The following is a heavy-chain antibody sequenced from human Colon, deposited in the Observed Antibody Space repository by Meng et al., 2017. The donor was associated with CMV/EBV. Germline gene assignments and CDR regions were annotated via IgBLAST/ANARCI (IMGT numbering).Heavy chain of an antibody. Sequence: TFSSHGLSWVRQAPGQGLEWMGGIIPIIGVTNYAQKFQGRVTITADRSTNTAYMEVSSLRPEDTAVYYCARLLGVTPERNSKYFDSWGQGTLVTVSS. D-gene: IGHD2/OR15-2a*01. CDR3: ARLLGVTPERNSKYFDS. CDR1: TFSSHG. V-gene: IGHV1-69*10. CDR2: IIPIIGVT. J-gene: IGHJ4*02.